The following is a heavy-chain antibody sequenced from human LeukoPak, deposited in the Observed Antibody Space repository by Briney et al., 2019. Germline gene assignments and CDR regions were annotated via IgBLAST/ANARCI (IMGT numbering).Heavy chain of an antibody. CDR3: ARVYDVLTGGFDH. D-gene: IGHD3-9*01. J-gene: IGHJ4*02. CDR2: ISGSMTSI. V-gene: IGHV3-21*01. CDR1: GFAFRRYD. Sequence: GGSLRLSCASSGFAFRRYDMNWVRQAPGKGLEWVSFISGSMTSIHYADSVQGRFTISRDNARNILYLQMNSLRAEDTAVYYCARVYDVLTGGFDHWGQGALVTVSS.